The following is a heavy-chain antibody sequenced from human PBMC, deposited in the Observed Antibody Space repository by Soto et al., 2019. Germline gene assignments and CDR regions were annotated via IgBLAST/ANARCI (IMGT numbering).Heavy chain of an antibody. CDR1: GGSISGGGYY. CDR2: IYDSGST. Sequence: QVQLQESGPGLVNPSETLSLTCTVSGGSISGGGYYWSWIRQPPRKGLEWIGYIYDSGSTYYNPSLKSRISISVDTSKHPFPLRLSSVTAADTGVYYCAREIIPLTTDWYFDLWGRGTLVTVSS. V-gene: IGHV4-30-4*01. CDR3: AREIIPLTTDWYFDL. D-gene: IGHD4-17*01. J-gene: IGHJ2*01.